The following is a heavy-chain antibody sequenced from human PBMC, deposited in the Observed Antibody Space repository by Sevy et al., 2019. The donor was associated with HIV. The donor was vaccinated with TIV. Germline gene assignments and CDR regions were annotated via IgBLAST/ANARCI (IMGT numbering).Heavy chain of an antibody. CDR1: GFTFSSYA. Sequence: GGSLRLSCAASGFTFSSYAMHWVRQAPGKGLEWVAVISYDGSNKYYADSVKGRFTISRDNSKNTLYLQMNGLRAEDTAVYYCAREGYSSSVFDYWGQGTLVTVSS. CDR2: ISYDGSNK. CDR3: AREGYSSSVFDY. J-gene: IGHJ4*02. D-gene: IGHD6-6*01. V-gene: IGHV3-30*04.